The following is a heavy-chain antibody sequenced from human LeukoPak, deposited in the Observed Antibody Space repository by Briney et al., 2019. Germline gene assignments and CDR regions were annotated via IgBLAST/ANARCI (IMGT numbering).Heavy chain of an antibody. Sequence: TSETLSLTCAVSGGSISSSNWWSWVRQPPGKGLEWVSVIYSGGSTYYADSVKGRFTISRDNSKNTLYLQMNSLRAEDTAVYYCAREKFRLGDSSRPLDYWGQGTLVTVSS. CDR3: AREKFRLGDSSRPLDY. D-gene: IGHD3-22*01. CDR2: IYSGGST. CDR1: GGSISSSNW. V-gene: IGHV3-53*01. J-gene: IGHJ4*02.